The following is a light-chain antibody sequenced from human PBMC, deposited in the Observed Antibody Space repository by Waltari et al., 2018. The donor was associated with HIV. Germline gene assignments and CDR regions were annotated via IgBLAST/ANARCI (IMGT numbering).Light chain of an antibody. CDR3: QQGSRKLT. CDR1: QSVRSY. Sequence: DIVLTQSAATLSFSPRESATTFRRASQSVRSYLAWYQQKPGQAPRLLIYDASNRASGIPARFSGSGSGTDFTLTISSLGPEDFAVYYCQQGSRKLTFGGGTKVEVK. J-gene: IGKJ4*01. CDR2: DAS. V-gene: IGKV3-11*01.